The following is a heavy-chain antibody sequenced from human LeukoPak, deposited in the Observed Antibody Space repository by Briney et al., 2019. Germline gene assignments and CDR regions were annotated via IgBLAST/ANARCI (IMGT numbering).Heavy chain of an antibody. CDR2: ISYDGSNK. Sequence: GGSLRLSCAASGFTFSSYGMHWVRQAPGKGLEWVAVISYDGSNKYYADSVKGRFTISRDNSKNTPYLQMNSLRAEDTAVYYCAKGKSAVVAATFDYWGQGTLVTVSS. CDR3: AKGKSAVVAATFDY. CDR1: GFTFSSYG. V-gene: IGHV3-30*18. D-gene: IGHD2-15*01. J-gene: IGHJ4*02.